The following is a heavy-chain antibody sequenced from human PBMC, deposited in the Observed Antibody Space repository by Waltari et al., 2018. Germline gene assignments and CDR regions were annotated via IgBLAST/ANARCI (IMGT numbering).Heavy chain of an antibody. CDR1: GFTFSSSA. CDR3: AKLDGGNLALDY. J-gene: IGHJ4*02. D-gene: IGHD4-17*01. CDR2: IRGTHESGRT. V-gene: IGHV3-23*01. Sequence: EVQLLESGGGWIQPGGSLRLSCAASGFTFSSSALTWVRQAPGKGVVGVSSIRGTHESGRTHYRDAAKGRFTISRDDSQNTLFLQMNSLRIDDTAVYYCAKLDGGNLALDYWGQGTQVTVSS.